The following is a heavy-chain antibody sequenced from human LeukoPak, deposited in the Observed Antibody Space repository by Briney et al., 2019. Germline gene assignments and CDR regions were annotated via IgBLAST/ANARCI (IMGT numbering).Heavy chain of an antibody. CDR3: ARVGSVGSSCPRAYYYMDV. Sequence: PGGSLRLSCAASGFTVSSYYMSWVRQAPGKGLEWVSIIYSGGSTFYADSVKGRFTISRDNSKNTLYLQVNSLRAEDTAVFYCARVGSVGSSCPRAYYYMDVWGKGTTVTVSS. V-gene: IGHV3-53*01. J-gene: IGHJ6*03. CDR2: IYSGGST. D-gene: IGHD2-2*01. CDR1: GFTVSSYY.